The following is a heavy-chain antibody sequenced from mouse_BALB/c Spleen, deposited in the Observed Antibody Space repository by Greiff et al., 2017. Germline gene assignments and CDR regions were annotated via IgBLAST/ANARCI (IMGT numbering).Heavy chain of an antibody. Sequence: EVQLQQSGPELVKPGASVKIPCKASGYTFTDYNMDWVKQSHGKSLEWIGDINPNNGGTIYNQKFKGKATLTVDKSSSTAYMELRSLTSEDTAVYYCARWNYGSSTGFAYWGQGTLVTVSA. J-gene: IGHJ3*01. CDR1: GYTFTDYN. CDR3: ARWNYGSSTGFAY. V-gene: IGHV1-18*01. CDR2: INPNNGGT. D-gene: IGHD1-1*01.